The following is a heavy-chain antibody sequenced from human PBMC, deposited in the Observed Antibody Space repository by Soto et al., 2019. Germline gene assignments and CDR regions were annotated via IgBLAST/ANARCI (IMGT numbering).Heavy chain of an antibody. Sequence: EVHLVESGGGLVQPGGSLRLSCAASGFTFSSYSLNWVRQAPGKGLEWVSYITSSGTTVYYAHSVRGRFTISKDNAKNSLYLQMNSLRDDDTAVYYCARGSSNWAYYFDFWGQGTLVTVSS. D-gene: IGHD6-13*01. J-gene: IGHJ4*02. CDR3: ARGSSNWAYYFDF. V-gene: IGHV3-48*02. CDR2: ITSSGTTV. CDR1: GFTFSSYS.